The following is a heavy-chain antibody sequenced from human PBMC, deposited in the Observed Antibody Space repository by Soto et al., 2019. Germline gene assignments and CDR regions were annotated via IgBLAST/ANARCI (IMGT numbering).Heavy chain of an antibody. V-gene: IGHV3-30-3*01. D-gene: IGHD5-12*01. J-gene: IGHJ3*02. Sequence: QVQLVESGGGVVQPGRSLRLSCAASGFTFSSYAMHWVRQAPGKGLEWVAVISYDGSNKYYADSVKGRGTISRDNFKNTLYLQMNSLRAEYTAVYSCARDPQERATPMDALESWGQGTLVTVSS. CDR3: ARDPQERATPMDALES. CDR2: ISYDGSNK. CDR1: GFTFSSYA.